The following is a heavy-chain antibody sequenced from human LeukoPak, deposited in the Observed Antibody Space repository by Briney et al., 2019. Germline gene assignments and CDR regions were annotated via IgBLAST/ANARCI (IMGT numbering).Heavy chain of an antibody. CDR1: GASIIGSSYY. V-gene: IGHV4-39*01. CDR3: ARTITGTAAHGYDC. CDR2: TYYRGSP. J-gene: IGHJ4*02. Sequence: SETLSLTCTVSGASIIGSSYYWAWIRQPPGRGLEWIGSTYYRGSPYYTPSLKSRVTISVDTSKNQFSLRVISVTAADTAVYYCARTITGTAAHGYDCWGQGILVTVAS. D-gene: IGHD6-6*01.